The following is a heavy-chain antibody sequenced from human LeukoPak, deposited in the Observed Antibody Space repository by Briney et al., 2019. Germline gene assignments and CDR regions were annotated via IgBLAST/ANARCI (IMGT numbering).Heavy chain of an antibody. J-gene: IGHJ3*02. CDR3: ARAYRTTVVTWAPDAFDI. CDR2: INPNSGGT. Sequence: ASVKVSCKASGYTFTGYYMHWVRQAPGQGLEWMGWINPNSGGTNYAQKFQGRVTMTRDTSISTAYMELSRLRSDDTAVYYCARAYRTTVVTWAPDAFDIWGQGTMVTVPS. CDR1: GYTFTGYY. V-gene: IGHV1-2*02. D-gene: IGHD4-23*01.